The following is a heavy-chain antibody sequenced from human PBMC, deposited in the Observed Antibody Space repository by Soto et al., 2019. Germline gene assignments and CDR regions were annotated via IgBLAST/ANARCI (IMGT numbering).Heavy chain of an antibody. J-gene: IGHJ3*01. V-gene: IGHV3-7*01. D-gene: IGHD5-12*01. Sequence: GGSLRLSCAASGFTFSSYWMSWVRQAPGKGLEWVANIKQDESEKYYVDYVKGRFTISRDNAKNSLYLQMNSLRAEDTAVYYCARLYSGYDRAFDVWGQGTMVTVSS. CDR1: GFTFSSYW. CDR3: ARLYSGYDRAFDV. CDR2: IKQDESEK.